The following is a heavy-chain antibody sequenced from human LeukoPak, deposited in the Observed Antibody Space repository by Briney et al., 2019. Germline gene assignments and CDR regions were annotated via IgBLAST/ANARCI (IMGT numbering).Heavy chain of an antibody. Sequence: SETLSLTCLVSGGSMKRSYWTWIRQAPGKGLEWIGNIDDSGNTNYSPSLKSRVTISLYMSKNQFSLRVTSGTAADRALYFCARDSSPAALPYMDAWGKGTTVTVSS. CDR3: ARDSSPAALPYMDA. CDR1: GGSMKRSY. V-gene: IGHV4-59*01. CDR2: IDDSGNT. J-gene: IGHJ6*03. D-gene: IGHD2-2*01.